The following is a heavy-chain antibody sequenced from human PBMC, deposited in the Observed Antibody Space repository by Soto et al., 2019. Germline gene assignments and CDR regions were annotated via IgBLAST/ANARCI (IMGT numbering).Heavy chain of an antibody. J-gene: IGHJ3*02. CDR3: VKTESGGYSYAFDI. V-gene: IGHV3-64D*06. CDR1: GFTFSSYA. CDR2: ISSNGGST. D-gene: IGHD1-26*01. Sequence: PGGSLRLSCSASGFTFSSYAMHWVRQAPGKGLEYVSAISSNGGSTYYADSVKGRFTISRDNSKNTLYLQMSSLRAEDTAVYYCVKTESGGYSYAFDIWGQGTMVTVSS.